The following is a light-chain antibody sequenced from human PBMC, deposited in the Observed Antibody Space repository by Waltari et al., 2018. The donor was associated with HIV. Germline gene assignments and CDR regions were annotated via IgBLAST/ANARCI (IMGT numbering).Light chain of an antibody. CDR3: QQYFSLPPT. CDR2: WAS. Sequence: DIVMTQSPDSLAVSLGETVSINCKSSRTVLYHSDNKNYLAWSQHKPGQAPRVLISWASTRAVMVPSSIPALGVPERFSGSGSGTNFSLTISGLQEDDVAIYYCQQYFSLPPTFGGGTRVERK. J-gene: IGKJ4*01. CDR1: RTVLYHSDNKNY. V-gene: IGKV4-1*01.